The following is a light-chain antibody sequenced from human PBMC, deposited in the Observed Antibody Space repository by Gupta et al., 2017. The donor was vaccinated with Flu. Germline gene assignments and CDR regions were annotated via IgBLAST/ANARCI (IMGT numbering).Light chain of an antibody. CDR3: QQNYTGYT. CDR2: WAT. V-gene: IGKV4-1*01. Sequence: IVVTQSPVSLPVSLAPPATINCRSSQSLLYSLNNKNYLTWYQQRPGQPPKLLSYWATTRDSGVPDRGSGAGSGTEFTLTISSLQAEDVEIYYCQQNYTGYTFGQGTRLEI. CDR1: QSLLYSLNNKNY. J-gene: IGKJ2*01.